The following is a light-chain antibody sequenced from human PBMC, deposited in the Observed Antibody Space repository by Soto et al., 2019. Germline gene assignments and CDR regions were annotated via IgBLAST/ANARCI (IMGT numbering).Light chain of an antibody. V-gene: IGKV1-5*03. Sequence: DIQMTQSPSTLSASVGDRVTITCRASESIDDWLAWYQQKPGKAPKLLIYTASSLQSGVPSRFSGSGSGTEFTLTISSLQPDDFETYYCQQYHRYITFGPGTRLEIK. CDR3: QQYHRYIT. CDR2: TAS. J-gene: IGKJ5*01. CDR1: ESIDDW.